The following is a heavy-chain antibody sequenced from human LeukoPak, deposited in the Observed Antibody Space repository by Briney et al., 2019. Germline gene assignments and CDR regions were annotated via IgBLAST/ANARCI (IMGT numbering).Heavy chain of an antibody. Sequence: GRSLRLSCAASGFSFSGYEMNWVRQAPGKGLEWVSYISSSGSIMYSADSVKGRFTISRDNAKNSLYLQMNSLRAEDTAIYYCSVQYSSSSVVDYWGQGTLVTVSS. D-gene: IGHD6-6*01. CDR3: SVQYSSSSVVDY. J-gene: IGHJ4*02. CDR1: GFSFSGYE. CDR2: ISSSGSIM. V-gene: IGHV3-48*03.